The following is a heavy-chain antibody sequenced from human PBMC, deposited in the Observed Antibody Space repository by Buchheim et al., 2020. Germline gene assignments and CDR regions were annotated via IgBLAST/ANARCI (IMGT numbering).Heavy chain of an antibody. D-gene: IGHD4-23*01. V-gene: IGHV4-39*01. J-gene: IGHJ5*02. CDR2: IYYSGST. Sequence: QLQLQESGPGLVKPSETLSLTCTVSGGSISSSSYYWGWIRQPPGKGLEWIGSIYYSGSTYYNPSLKSRVTISVDTSKNQFSLKLSSVTAADTAVYYCASLILLLRWSHTGQYNWFDPWGQGTL. CDR3: ASLILLLRWSHTGQYNWFDP. CDR1: GGSISSSSYY.